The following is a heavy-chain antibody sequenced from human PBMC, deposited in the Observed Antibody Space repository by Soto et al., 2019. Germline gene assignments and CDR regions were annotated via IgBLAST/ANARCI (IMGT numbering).Heavy chain of an antibody. D-gene: IGHD2-15*01. CDR2: IYKSTTT. V-gene: IGHV4-30-4*01. J-gene: IGHJ5*01. Sequence: SETLSLTCSVSGDSISTVDYFWAWIRQPPGQALEYIGYIYKSTTTYYNPSFESRVAISLDTSKSQFSLTVTSVTAADTAVYFCARGRYCLTGRCFPNWFDSWGQGTLVTSPQ. CDR3: ARGRYCLTGRCFPNWFDS. CDR1: GDSISTVDYF.